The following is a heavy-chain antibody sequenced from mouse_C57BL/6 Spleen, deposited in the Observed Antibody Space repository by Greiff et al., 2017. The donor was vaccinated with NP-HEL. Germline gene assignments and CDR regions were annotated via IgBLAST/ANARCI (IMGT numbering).Heavy chain of an antibody. CDR1: GYTFTDYY. V-gene: IGHV1-75*01. J-gene: IGHJ3*01. D-gene: IGHD2-4*01. CDR3: ARSGPYDYDEAWFAY. CDR2: IFPGSGST. Sequence: QVQLQQSGPELVKPGASVKISCKASGYTFTDYYINWVKQRPGQGLEWIGWIFPGSGSTYYNEKFKGKATLTVDKSSSTAYMLLSSLTSEDSAVYFCARSGPYDYDEAWFAYWGQGTLVTVSA.